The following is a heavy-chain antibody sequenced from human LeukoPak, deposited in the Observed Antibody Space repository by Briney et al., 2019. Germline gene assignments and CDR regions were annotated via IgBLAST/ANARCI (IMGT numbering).Heavy chain of an antibody. CDR2: ISAYNGNT. CDR3: ARFLAAAGTSGWFDP. D-gene: IGHD6-13*01. Sequence: ASVKVSCKASGYTFTSYGISWVRQAPGQGLEWMGWISAYNGNTNYAQKLQGRVTMTTGTSTSTAYMELRSLRSDDTAVYYYARFLAAAGTSGWFDPWGQGTLVTVSS. CDR1: GYTFTSYG. J-gene: IGHJ5*02. V-gene: IGHV1-18*01.